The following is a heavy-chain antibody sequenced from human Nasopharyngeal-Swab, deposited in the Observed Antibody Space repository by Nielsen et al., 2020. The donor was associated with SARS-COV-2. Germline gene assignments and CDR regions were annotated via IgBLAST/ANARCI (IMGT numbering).Heavy chain of an antibody. J-gene: IGHJ6*03. D-gene: IGHD5-18*01. CDR2: IRNKDHGGTT. CDR3: TRDFPFSVDTATRGYMDV. CDR1: GFTFGDYA. Sequence: GGSLRLSCTASGFTFGDYAMNWFRQAQGKGLEWVTYIRNKDHGGTTEYAASVRGRFTISRDDSKNIAYLQMNSLTTEDTAVYYCTRDFPFSVDTATRGYMDVWGKGTTVTVSS. V-gene: IGHV3-49*03.